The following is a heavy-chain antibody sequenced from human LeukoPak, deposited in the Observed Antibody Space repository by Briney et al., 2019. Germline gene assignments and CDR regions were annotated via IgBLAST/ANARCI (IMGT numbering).Heavy chain of an antibody. Sequence: SETLSLTRAVYGGSFSGYYWSWIRQPPGKGLEWIGEINHSGSTNYNPSLKSRVTISVDTSKNQFSLKLSSVTAADTAVCYCARGRGSSGWYYYYMDVWGKGTTVTVSS. J-gene: IGHJ6*03. CDR2: INHSGST. CDR1: GGSFSGYY. D-gene: IGHD6-19*01. V-gene: IGHV4-34*01. CDR3: ARGRGSSGWYYYYMDV.